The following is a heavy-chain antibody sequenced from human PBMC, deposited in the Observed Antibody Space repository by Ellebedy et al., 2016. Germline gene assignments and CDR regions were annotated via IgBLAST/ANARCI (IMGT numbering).Heavy chain of an antibody. CDR2: IWYDGSNK. J-gene: IGHJ3*01. CDR3: AREVDITMIVDEVL. Sequence: GGSLRLSCAASGFTFSSYGMHWVRQAPGKGLEWVAVIWYDGSNKYYADSVKGRFTISRDNSKNTLYLQMNSLRAEDTAVYYCAREVDITMIVDEVLWGQGTMVTVSS. CDR1: GFTFSSYG. V-gene: IGHV3-33*01. D-gene: IGHD3-22*01.